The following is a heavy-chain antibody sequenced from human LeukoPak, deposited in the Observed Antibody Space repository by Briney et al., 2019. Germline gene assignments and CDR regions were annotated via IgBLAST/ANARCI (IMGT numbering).Heavy chain of an antibody. CDR1: GFGFSAYA. CDR2: ISWNSGSI. V-gene: IGHV3-9*01. Sequence: GGSLRLSCAASGFGFSAYAMHSGRQGPGEGLEWVSGISWNSGSIGYADSVKGRFTISRDNARNSLYLQMNSLRAEDTALYYCAKGHSGRGGALQICGQGTMVTVSS. CDR3: AKGHSGRGGALQI. D-gene: IGHD3-16*01. J-gene: IGHJ3*02.